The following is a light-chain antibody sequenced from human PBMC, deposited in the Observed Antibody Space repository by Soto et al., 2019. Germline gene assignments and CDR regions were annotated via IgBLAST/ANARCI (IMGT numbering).Light chain of an antibody. CDR1: QSVSTN. V-gene: IGKV3-15*01. CDR3: QQYNNWPPFT. Sequence: EIVMTQSPATLSVSPGERAILSCRASQSVSTNLGWYQQKPGQAPRLLIFGASTRATGIPTRFSGSGSGTEFTLTISSQQSEDSAVYYCQQYNNWPPFTFGQGTRLEIK. CDR2: GAS. J-gene: IGKJ5*01.